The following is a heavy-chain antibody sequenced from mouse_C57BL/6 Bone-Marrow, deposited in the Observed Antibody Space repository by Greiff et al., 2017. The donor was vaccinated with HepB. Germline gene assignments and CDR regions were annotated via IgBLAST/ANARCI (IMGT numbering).Heavy chain of an antibody. CDR3: AIDAPWFAY. CDR1: GYAFSSSW. CDR2: IYPGDGDT. V-gene: IGHV1-82*01. Sequence: QVQLQQSGPELVKPGASVKISCKASGYAFSSSWMNWVKQRPGKGLEWIGRIYPGDGDTNYNGKFKGKATLTADKSSSTAYMQRSSLTSEDSAVYFCAIDAPWFAYWGQGTLVTVSA. J-gene: IGHJ3*01.